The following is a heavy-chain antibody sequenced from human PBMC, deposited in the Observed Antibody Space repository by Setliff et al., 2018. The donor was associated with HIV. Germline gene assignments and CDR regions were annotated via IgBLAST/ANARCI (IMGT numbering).Heavy chain of an antibody. CDR1: GYTFTNYY. V-gene: IGHV1-2*02. Sequence: ASVKVSCKASGYTFTNYYIHWVRQAPGQGLEWMGWINPNSSDTNYAQKFQGRVTMTRDTSISTAYMDLSRLRSDDTAVYYCARRVPPIPSGDLDYWGQGTLVTVSS. J-gene: IGHJ4*02. D-gene: IGHD4-17*01. CDR2: INPNSSDT. CDR3: ARRVPPIPSGDLDY.